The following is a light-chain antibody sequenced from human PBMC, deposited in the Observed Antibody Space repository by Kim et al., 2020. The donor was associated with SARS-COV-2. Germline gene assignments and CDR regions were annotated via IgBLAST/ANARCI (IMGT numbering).Light chain of an antibody. J-gene: IGLJ3*02. CDR2: DVN. CDR1: SSDVGGYNF. V-gene: IGLV2-11*01. CDR3: SSYAGSYTWV. Sequence: QSALTQPHSVSGSPGQSVTISCTGTSSDVGGYNFVSWYQQHPGKAPKVIIYDVNKRPSGVPDRFSGSKYGNTASLTISGLQAEDETDYYCSSYAGSYTWVFGGGTKLTVL.